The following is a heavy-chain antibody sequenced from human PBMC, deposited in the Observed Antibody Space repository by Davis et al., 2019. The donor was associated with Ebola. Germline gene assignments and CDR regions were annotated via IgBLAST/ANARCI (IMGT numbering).Heavy chain of an antibody. J-gene: IGHJ5*01. CDR3: AKGRWGDS. Sequence: LSLTCAASGFTFSSYWMSWVRQAPGKGLEWVANIKQDGSEKYYVDSVKGRFTISRDNAKNSLYLQMNSLRAEDTAVYYCAKGRWGDSWGQGTLVTVSS. V-gene: IGHV3-7*03. CDR2: IKQDGSEK. D-gene: IGHD7-27*01. CDR1: GFTFSSYW.